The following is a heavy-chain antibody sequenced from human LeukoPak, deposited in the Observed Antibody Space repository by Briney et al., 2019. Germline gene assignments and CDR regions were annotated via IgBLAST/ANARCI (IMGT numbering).Heavy chain of an antibody. D-gene: IGHD3-22*01. CDR1: GFTFSSYS. Sequence: GGSLRLSCAASGFTFSSYSMNWVRQAPGKGLEWVSSISSSSSYIYYADSVEGRFTISRDNAKNSLYLQMNSLRAEDTAVYYCAYASSGYSYYWGQGTLVTVSS. J-gene: IGHJ4*02. CDR3: AYASSGYSYY. V-gene: IGHV3-21*01. CDR2: ISSSSSYI.